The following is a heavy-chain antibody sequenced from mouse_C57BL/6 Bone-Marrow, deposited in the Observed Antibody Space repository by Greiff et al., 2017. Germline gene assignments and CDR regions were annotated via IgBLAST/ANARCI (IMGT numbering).Heavy chain of an antibody. J-gene: IGHJ4*01. Sequence: VQLKQPGTELVKPGASVKLSCKASGYTFTSYWMHWVKQRPGQGLAWIGNINPSNGGTNYNEKFKSKATLTVDKSSSTAYMRCSSLTSEDSAFYGCAREGGERAMDYGGQGTSVTVAS. CDR2: INPSNGGT. CDR3: AREGGERAMDY. V-gene: IGHV1-53*01. CDR1: GYTFTSYW.